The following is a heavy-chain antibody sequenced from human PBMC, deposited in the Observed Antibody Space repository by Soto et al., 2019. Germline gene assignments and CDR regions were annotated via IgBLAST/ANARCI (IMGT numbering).Heavy chain of an antibody. CDR1: GFSFSSYN. CDR2: ISSSSSTI. D-gene: IGHD5-12*01. V-gene: IGHV3-48*01. J-gene: IGHJ6*02. Sequence: GGALRLSCAASGFSFSSYNMNWGRPAPGEGVDWVSYISSSSSTIYYADSVQGRFTISRDNAKNSLYLQMNSLRAEDTAVYYCARADSGYAHGYYYYGLDVWGQGTTVTVSS. CDR3: ARADSGYAHGYYYYGLDV.